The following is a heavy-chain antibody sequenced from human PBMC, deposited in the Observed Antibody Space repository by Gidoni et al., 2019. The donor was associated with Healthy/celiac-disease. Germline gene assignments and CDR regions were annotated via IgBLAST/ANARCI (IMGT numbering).Heavy chain of an antibody. CDR2: IFSNDEK. Sequence: QVTLKESGPVLVKPTETLTLTCTVSGFSLSNARMGVSWIRQPPGKALEWLAHIFSNDEKSYSTSLKSRLTISKDTSKSQVVLTMTNMDPVDTATYYCARMVYSSGWYFFYFDYWGQGTLVTVSS. D-gene: IGHD6-19*01. V-gene: IGHV2-26*01. J-gene: IGHJ4*02. CDR1: GFSLSNARMG. CDR3: ARMVYSSGWYFFYFDY.